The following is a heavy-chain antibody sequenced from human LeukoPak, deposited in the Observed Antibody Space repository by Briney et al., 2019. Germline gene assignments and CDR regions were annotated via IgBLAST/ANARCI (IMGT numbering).Heavy chain of an antibody. Sequence: GWSLPISGLGSGSLFTSYLSGGGRQLPGKGLGGVSIIYPGDSDTRYSPSFQGQVPISADKSISTAYLQWSSLKASENAMYYCARQEQYPRYGMDVWGQGTTVTVSS. CDR3: ARQEQYPRYGMDV. D-gene: IGHD4-11*01. J-gene: IGHJ6*02. CDR1: GSLFTSYL. CDR2: IYPGDSDT. V-gene: IGHV5-51*01.